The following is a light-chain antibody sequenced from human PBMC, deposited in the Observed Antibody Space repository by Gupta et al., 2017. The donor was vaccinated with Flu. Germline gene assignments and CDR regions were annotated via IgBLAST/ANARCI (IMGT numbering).Light chain of an antibody. Sequence: IVQTQSPRSLSLAPGENSTISCRASQSVSSSCFAWYQQKPGQAPRLLIYGASSRATGLPDRFSGSGSGTDFTLTISILDPDDFAVYYCQQYGSSPLTFGRGTKVEIK. J-gene: IGKJ4*01. CDR2: GAS. CDR3: QQYGSSPLT. CDR1: QSVSSSC. V-gene: IGKV3-20*01.